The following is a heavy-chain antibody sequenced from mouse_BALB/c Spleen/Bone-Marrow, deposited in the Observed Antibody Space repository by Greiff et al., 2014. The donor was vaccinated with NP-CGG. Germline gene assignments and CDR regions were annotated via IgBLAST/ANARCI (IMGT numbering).Heavy chain of an antibody. Sequence: QVQLQQSGAELVKPGASVKLSCKASGYTFTSYYMYWVKQRPGQGLEWFGEINPSNGGTNFNEKFKNKATLTVVKSSSTAYMQLSSLTSEDSAVYYCSRGRRDALDYWGQGTSVTVSS. CDR2: INPSNGGT. CDR3: SRGRRDALDY. V-gene: IGHV1S81*02. CDR1: GYTFTSYY. J-gene: IGHJ4*01.